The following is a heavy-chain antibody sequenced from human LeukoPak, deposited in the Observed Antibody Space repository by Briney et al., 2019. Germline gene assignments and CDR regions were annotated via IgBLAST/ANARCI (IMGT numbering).Heavy chain of an antibody. CDR3: ARQIVGATGLDY. J-gene: IGHJ4*02. CDR2: ISSSGRTV. Sequence: QSGGSLRLSCAASGYTFSSYEMKWVRQAPGKGLEWVSYISSSGRTVYYADSVKGRFTISRDNAKDSLYLQMNSLRAEDTAVYYCARQIVGATGLDYGGQGTLVTVSA. CDR1: GYTFSSYE. D-gene: IGHD1-26*01. V-gene: IGHV3-48*03.